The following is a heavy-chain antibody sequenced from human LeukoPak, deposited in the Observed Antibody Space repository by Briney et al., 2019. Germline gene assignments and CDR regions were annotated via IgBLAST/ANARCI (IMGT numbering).Heavy chain of an antibody. Sequence: SETLSLTCTVSGGSISSYYWSWIRQPAGKGLEWIGRIYTSGSTNYNPSLKSRVTMSVDTSKSQFSLKLSSVTAADTAVYYCARDSSSMGFYYYYYMDVWGKGTTVTVSS. J-gene: IGHJ6*03. CDR3: ARDSSSMGFYYYYYMDV. V-gene: IGHV4-4*07. D-gene: IGHD6-6*01. CDR1: GGSISSYY. CDR2: IYTSGST.